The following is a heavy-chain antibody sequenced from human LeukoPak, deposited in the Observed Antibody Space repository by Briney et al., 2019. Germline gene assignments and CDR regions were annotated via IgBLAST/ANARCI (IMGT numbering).Heavy chain of an antibody. Sequence: GGSLRLSCAASGFTFSSYAMSWVRQAPGKGLEWVSAISGSGGSTCYADSVKGRFTISRDNSKNTLYLQVNSLRAEDTAVYYCAKDSRLGGIFDYWGQGTLVTVSS. V-gene: IGHV3-23*01. CDR1: GFTFSSYA. CDR2: ISGSGGST. CDR3: AKDSRLGGIFDY. J-gene: IGHJ4*02. D-gene: IGHD3-16*01.